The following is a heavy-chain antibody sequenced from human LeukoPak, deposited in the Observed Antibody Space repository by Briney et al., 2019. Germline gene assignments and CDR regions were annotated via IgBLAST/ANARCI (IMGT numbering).Heavy chain of an antibody. D-gene: IGHD4/OR15-4a*01. CDR2: IYHSGST. CDR3: ARGPYGASISKWFDP. J-gene: IGHJ5*02. CDR1: GGSISNTNW. Sequence: SETLSLTCAVSGGSISNTNWWSWVRQPPGKGLEWIGEIYHSGSTNYNPSLKSRVTISVDKSKNQFSLKLASVTAADTAVYYCARGPYGASISKWFDPWGQGTLVIVSS. V-gene: IGHV4-4*02.